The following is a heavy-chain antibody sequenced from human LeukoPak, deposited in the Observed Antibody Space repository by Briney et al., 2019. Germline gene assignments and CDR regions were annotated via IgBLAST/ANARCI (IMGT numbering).Heavy chain of an antibody. CDR3: ARDPRIVVVIASPYDY. J-gene: IGHJ4*02. Sequence: GGPLRLSCAASGFTFSSYSMKWVRQAPGKGLEWVSSISSSSSYIYYADSVKGRFTISRDNAKNSLYLQMNSLRAEDTAVYYCARDPRIVVVIASPYDYCGQGTLVTVSS. D-gene: IGHD2-21*01. V-gene: IGHV3-21*01. CDR1: GFTFSSYS. CDR2: ISSSSSYI.